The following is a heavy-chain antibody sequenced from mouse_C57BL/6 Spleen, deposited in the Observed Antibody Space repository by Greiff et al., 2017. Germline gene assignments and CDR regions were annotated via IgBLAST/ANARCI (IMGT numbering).Heavy chain of an antibody. D-gene: IGHD1-1*01. J-gene: IGHJ1*03. CDR1: GYTFTSYW. CDR2: IYPGSGST. Sequence: QVHVKQPGAELVKPGASVKMSCKASGYTFTSYWITWVKQRPGQGLEWIGDIYPGSGSTNYNEKFKSKATLTVDTSSSTAYMQLSSLTSEDSAVYYCARIRDYYGSSYGYFDVCGTGTTVTVSS. V-gene: IGHV1-55*01. CDR3: ARIRDYYGSSYGYFDV.